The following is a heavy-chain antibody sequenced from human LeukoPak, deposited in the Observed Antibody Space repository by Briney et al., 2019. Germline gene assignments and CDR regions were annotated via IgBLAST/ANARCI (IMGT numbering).Heavy chain of an antibody. CDR1: GFTVSSKY. CDR3: ARGEYQLPQGD. CDR2: IYSGGST. V-gene: IGHV3-66*02. D-gene: IGHD2-2*01. J-gene: IGHJ4*02. Sequence: GGSLRLSCAASGFTVSSKYMSWVRQAPRKGLEWVSVIYSGGSTYYADSVKGRFTISRDNSKNTLYLQMNSLGAEDTAVYYCARGEYQLPQGDWGQGTLVTVSS.